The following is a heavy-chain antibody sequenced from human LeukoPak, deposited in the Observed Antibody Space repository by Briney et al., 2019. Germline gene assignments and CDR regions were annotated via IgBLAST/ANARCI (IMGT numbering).Heavy chain of an antibody. CDR3: AKEGNYYDSSGYYYYFDN. D-gene: IGHD3-22*01. V-gene: IGHV3-23*01. J-gene: IGHJ4*02. CDR2: ISGSGGST. Sequence: GGSLRLSCAASGFTFSSYGMSWVRQAPGKGLEWVSAISGSGGSTYYADSVKGRFTISSDNSKNTLYLQMTSLRAEDTAVYYCAKEGNYYDSSGYYYYFDNWGQGTLVTVSS. CDR1: GFTFSSYG.